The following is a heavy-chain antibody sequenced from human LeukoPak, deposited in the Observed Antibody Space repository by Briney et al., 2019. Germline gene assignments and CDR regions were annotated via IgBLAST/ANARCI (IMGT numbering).Heavy chain of an antibody. J-gene: IGHJ6*02. CDR3: AGGQFTRQYCSSTSCSGYYYGMDV. V-gene: IGHV4-34*01. D-gene: IGHD2-2*01. Sequence: SETLSLTCAVYGGSFSGYYWSWIRQPPGKGLEWIGEINHSGSTNYNPSLKSRVTISVDTSKNQFSLKLSSVTAADTAVYYCAGGQFTRQYCSSTSCSGYYYGMDVWGQGTTVTVSS. CDR2: INHSGST. CDR1: GGSFSGYY.